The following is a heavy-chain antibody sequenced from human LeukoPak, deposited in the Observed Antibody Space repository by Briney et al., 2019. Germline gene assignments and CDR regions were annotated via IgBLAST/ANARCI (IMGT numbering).Heavy chain of an antibody. V-gene: IGHV3-21*01. CDR2: ISSSSYI. J-gene: IGHJ4*02. D-gene: IGHD6-13*01. CDR1: GFTFSSSA. Sequence: GSLRLSCAASGFTFSSSAMSWVRQAPGKGLEWVSSISSSSYIYYADSVKGRFTISRDNAKNSLYLQMNSLRAEDTAVYYCARGSRAAAGGTGFDYWGQGTLVTVSS. CDR3: ARGSRAAAGGTGFDY.